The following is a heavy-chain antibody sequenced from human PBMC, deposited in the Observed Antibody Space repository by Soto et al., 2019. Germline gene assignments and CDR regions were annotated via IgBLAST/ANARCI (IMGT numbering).Heavy chain of an antibody. D-gene: IGHD5-18*01. Sequence: SVKVSCEASGGTFSSYAISWVRQAPGQGLEWMGGINPIFGTANYAQKFQGRVTMTRDASTSTAYMELSRLRSDDTAVYYCARDFPALRGYSYGYRDYYGMDVWGQGTTVTVSS. CDR1: GGTFSSYA. V-gene: IGHV1-69*05. CDR3: ARDFPALRGYSYGYRDYYGMDV. CDR2: INPIFGTA. J-gene: IGHJ6*02.